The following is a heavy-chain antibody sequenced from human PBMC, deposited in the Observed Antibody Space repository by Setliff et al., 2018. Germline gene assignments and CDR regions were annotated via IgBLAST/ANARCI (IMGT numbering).Heavy chain of an antibody. Sequence: ASVKVSCKASGYTLTNYYIHWVRQAPGQGLEWMGIINPSGGLTRYAQKFQGRVTMTRDTSTTTVYMELSSLRSDDTAVYYCARAPLESGYYYGQGHYFDYWGQGTLVTVSS. V-gene: IGHV1-46*01. CDR2: INPSGGLT. J-gene: IGHJ4*02. CDR1: GYTLTNYY. CDR3: ARAPLESGYYYGQGHYFDY. D-gene: IGHD5-18*01.